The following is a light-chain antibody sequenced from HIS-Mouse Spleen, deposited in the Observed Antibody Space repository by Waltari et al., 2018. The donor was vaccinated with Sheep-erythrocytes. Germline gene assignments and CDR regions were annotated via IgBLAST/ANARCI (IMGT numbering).Light chain of an antibody. CDR1: SSNIGKNA. J-gene: IGLJ3*02. CDR3: AAWDDSLNGWV. Sequence: QSVLTQPPSVSEAPRQRVTISCSGSSSNIGKNAANWYHQLPGNAPKLLIYYDDLLPSGVSDRFSGSKSGTSASLAISGLQSEDEADYYCAAWDDSLNGWVFGGGTKLTVL. CDR2: YDD. V-gene: IGLV1-36*01.